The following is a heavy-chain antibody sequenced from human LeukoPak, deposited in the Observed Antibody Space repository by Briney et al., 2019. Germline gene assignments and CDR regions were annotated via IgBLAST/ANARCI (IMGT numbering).Heavy chain of an antibody. CDR1: GGSFSGYY. CDR2: INHSGST. V-gene: IGHV4-34*01. J-gene: IGHJ4*02. Sequence: SETLSLTCAVYGGSFSGYYWSWIRQPPGKGLEWIGEINHSGSTNYDPSLKSRVTISVDTSKNQFSLKLSSVTAADTAVYYCARGRPNIVVPAARRTFDYWGQGTLVTASS. CDR3: ARGRPNIVVPAARRTFDY. D-gene: IGHD2-2*01.